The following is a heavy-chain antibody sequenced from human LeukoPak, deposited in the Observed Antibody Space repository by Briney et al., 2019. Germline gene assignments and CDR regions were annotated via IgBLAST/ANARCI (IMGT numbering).Heavy chain of an antibody. CDR3: ARGSKMWSGPFDY. Sequence: SVKVSCKASGGTFSSYAISWVRQAPGQGLEWMGRIIPTFGTANYAQKFQGRVTITTDESTSTAYMELSSLRSEDTAVYYCARGSKMWSGPFDYWGQGTLVTVSS. CDR2: IIPTFGTA. J-gene: IGHJ4*02. D-gene: IGHD3-3*01. CDR1: GGTFSSYA. V-gene: IGHV1-69*05.